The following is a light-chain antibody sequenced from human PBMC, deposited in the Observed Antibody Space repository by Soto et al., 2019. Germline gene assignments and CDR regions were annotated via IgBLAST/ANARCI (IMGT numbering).Light chain of an antibody. CDR3: TSYAGSTIPVV. V-gene: IGLV2-8*01. CDR2: DVT. J-gene: IGLJ2*01. CDR1: RSDFVSYNF. Sequence: QSALTQPPSRSGPPGQSFTISGLGARSDFVSYNFVSWYQQHPGKAPKLLIYDVTQRPSGVPDRFSGSKSGNTASLTVSGLLAEDEADYYCTSYAGSTIPVVFGGGTKLTVL.